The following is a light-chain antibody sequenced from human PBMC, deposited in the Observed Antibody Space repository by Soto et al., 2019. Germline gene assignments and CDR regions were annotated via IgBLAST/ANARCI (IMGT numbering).Light chain of an antibody. CDR1: QSISDW. Sequence: DIQMTQSPSTLSASVGDRVTITCRASQSISDWLAWYQQKPGKAPKLLIYKASSLESGVPSRFSGSGSGTAFTLTISSLQPADFATDYCQQYSSSSEGAFGQGTKVEIK. V-gene: IGKV1-5*03. CDR2: KAS. CDR3: QQYSSSSEGA. J-gene: IGKJ1*01.